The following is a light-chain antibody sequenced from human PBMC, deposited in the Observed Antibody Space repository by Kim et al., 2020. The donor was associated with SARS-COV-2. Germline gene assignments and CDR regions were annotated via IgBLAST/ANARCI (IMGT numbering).Light chain of an antibody. CDR1: SLRSYY. Sequence: SSELTQDPAVSVALGQTVRITCQGDSLRSYYATWYQQKPGQAPILVIYGKNNRPSGIPDRFSGSSSGNTASLTITGAQAEDEADYYCNSRDTNDNVAFGG. CDR3: NSRDTNDNVA. CDR2: GKN. V-gene: IGLV3-19*01. J-gene: IGLJ2*01.